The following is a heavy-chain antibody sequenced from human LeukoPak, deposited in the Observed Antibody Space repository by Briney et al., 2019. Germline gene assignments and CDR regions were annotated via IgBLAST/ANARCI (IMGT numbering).Heavy chain of an antibody. J-gene: IGHJ4*02. V-gene: IGHV3-74*01. CDR2: IKTDGRTT. CDR1: GMTFSNHW. CDR3: TTGPSFGYEW. Sequence: GGSLRLSCAASGMTFSNHWMHWVRRAPGKGLVWVSLIKTDGRTTIYADSVKGRFTISRDDGKSTLYLQMNSLRAEDTAIYYCTTGPSFGYEWWGQGTVVTVSS. D-gene: IGHD3-22*01.